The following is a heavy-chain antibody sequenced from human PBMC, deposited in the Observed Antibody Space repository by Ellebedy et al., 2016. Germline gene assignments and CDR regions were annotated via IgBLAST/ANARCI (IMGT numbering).Heavy chain of an antibody. J-gene: IGHJ2*01. CDR2: IGPSDSYT. Sequence: GESLKISCKGSGYSFTSYWISWVRQMPGKGLEWMGRIGPSDSYTNYSPSFQGHVTISADKSISTAYLQWSSLKASDTAMYYCAEGYCSGGSCGYFDLWGRGTLVTVSS. CDR1: GYSFTSYW. V-gene: IGHV5-10-1*01. CDR3: AEGYCSGGSCGYFDL. D-gene: IGHD2-15*01.